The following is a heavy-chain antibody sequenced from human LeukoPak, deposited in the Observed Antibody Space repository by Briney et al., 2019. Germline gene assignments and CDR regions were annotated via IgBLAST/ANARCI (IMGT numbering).Heavy chain of an antibody. CDR2: IYYSGST. D-gene: IGHD5-12*01. J-gene: IGHJ4*02. Sequence: PSETLSLTCTVSGGSISSYYWSWIRQPPGKGLEWIGYIYYSGSTNCNPSLKSRVTISVDTSKNQFSLKLSSVTAADTAVYYCARLYSGFPIDYWGQGTLVTVSS. V-gene: IGHV4-59*08. CDR1: GGSISSYY. CDR3: ARLYSGFPIDY.